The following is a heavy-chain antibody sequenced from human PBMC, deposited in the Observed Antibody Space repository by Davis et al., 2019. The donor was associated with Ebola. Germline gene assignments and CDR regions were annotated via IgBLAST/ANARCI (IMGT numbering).Heavy chain of an antibody. D-gene: IGHD1-26*01. CDR3: ARELQSGSYYYYYYMDV. CDR2: INHSGST. CDR1: GGSFSGYY. J-gene: IGHJ6*03. V-gene: IGHV4-34*01. Sequence: PSETLSLTCAVYGGSFSGYYWSWIRQPPGKGLEWIGEINHSGSTNYNPSLKSRVTISVDTSKNQFSLKLSSVTAADTAVYYCARELQSGSYYYYYYMDVWGKGTTVTVSS.